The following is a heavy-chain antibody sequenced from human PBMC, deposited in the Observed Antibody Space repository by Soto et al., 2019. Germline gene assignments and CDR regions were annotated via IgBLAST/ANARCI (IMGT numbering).Heavy chain of an antibody. CDR2: ISGSGGST. V-gene: IGHV3-23*01. CDR3: ARDQFRVTTYPYYHYGMDV. CDR1: GFTFSSYA. J-gene: IGHJ6*02. Sequence: GGSLRLSCAASGFTFSSYAMSWVRQAPGKGLEWVSAISGSGGSTYYADSVAGRFTISRDKTNNTVFLQMNSLRAEDTAIYYCARDQFRVTTYPYYHYGMDVWGQGTTVTVSS. D-gene: IGHD4-17*01.